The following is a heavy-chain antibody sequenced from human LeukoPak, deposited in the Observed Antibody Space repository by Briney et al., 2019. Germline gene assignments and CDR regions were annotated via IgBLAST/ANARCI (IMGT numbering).Heavy chain of an antibody. CDR1: GFTFSSYE. V-gene: IGHV3-48*03. CDR3: ARDRPAPHFDWLLSDYYYYGMVV. J-gene: IGHJ6*02. Sequence: GGSLRLSCAASGFTFSSYEMNWVRQAPGKGLEWVSYISSSGSTIYYADSVKGRFTISRDNAKNSLYLQMNSLRAEDTAVYYCARDRPAPHFDWLLSDYYYYGMVVWGQGTTVTVSS. CDR2: ISSSGSTI. D-gene: IGHD3-9*01.